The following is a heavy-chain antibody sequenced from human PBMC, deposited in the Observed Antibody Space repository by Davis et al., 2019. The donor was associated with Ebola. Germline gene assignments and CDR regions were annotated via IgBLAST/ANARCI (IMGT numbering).Heavy chain of an antibody. CDR3: AKEGDPNYYYYYGLDV. CDR1: GFTFSNFP. V-gene: IGHV3-23*05. CDR2: ITCSGRTT. Sequence: GESLKISCAASGFTFSNFPMTWVRQAPGKGLEWVSAITCSGRTTYYADSVKGRFTISRDNSKHTLFLQMTNLRVEDTAVYFCAKEGDPNYYYYYGLDVWGQGTTVTVSS. J-gene: IGHJ6*02.